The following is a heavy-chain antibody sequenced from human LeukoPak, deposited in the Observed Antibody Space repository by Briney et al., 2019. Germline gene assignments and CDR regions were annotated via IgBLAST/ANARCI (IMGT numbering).Heavy chain of an antibody. D-gene: IGHD3-10*01. CDR3: ARDRRNYYGSGSQNRALGY. V-gene: IGHV1-18*01. CDR2: ISAYNGNT. Sequence: ASVKVSCKASGFTFINNGFSWVRQAPGQGLEWMGWISAYNGNTNYAQKFQGRVTMTTDTSTSTAYMELRSLRSDDTAVYYCARDRRNYYGSGSQNRALGYWGQGTLVTVSS. CDR1: GFTFINNG. J-gene: IGHJ4*02.